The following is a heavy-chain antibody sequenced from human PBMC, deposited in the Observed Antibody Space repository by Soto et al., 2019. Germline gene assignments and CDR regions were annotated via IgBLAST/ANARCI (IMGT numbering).Heavy chain of an antibody. CDR2: INHSGST. J-gene: IGHJ6*03. D-gene: IGHD3-3*01. CDR3: ARMYYDFWSGLEGTMDV. Sequence: SETMSLTCAGYGGSFRVSYCTWSRQPPGKGLEWIGEINHSGSTNYNPSLKSRVTISVDTSKNQFSLKLSSVTAADQAVYYCARMYYDFWSGLEGTMDVCGKGTTVTVSS. CDR1: GGSFRVSY. V-gene: IGHV4-34*01.